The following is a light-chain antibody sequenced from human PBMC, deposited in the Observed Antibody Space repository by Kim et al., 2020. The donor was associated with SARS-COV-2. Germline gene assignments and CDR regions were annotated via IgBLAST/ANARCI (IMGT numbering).Light chain of an antibody. CDR2: GAS. CDR3: QLYGSSPPLYT. CDR1: QSVSSSY. V-gene: IGKV3-20*01. Sequence: PGESATLSCRASQSVSSSYLAWYQQKPGQAPRLLIYGASSRATGIPDRFSGSGSGTDFSLTISRLEPEDFAVYYCQLYGSSPPLYTFGQGTKLEI. J-gene: IGKJ2*01.